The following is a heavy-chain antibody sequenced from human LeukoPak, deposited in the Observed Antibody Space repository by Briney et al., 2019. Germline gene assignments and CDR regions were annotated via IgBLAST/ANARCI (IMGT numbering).Heavy chain of an antibody. CDR2: ISGSSNYI. J-gene: IGHJ4*02. Sequence: GGSLRLSCAASGFSFSDYTMNWVRLAPGKGLEWVSSISGSSNYIYYADSVKGRFTISRGNAKNSLYLQMNSLRAEDTAVYYCARGTKRTVQWLVTYWGQGTLVTVSS. CDR3: ARGTKRTVQWLVTY. CDR1: GFSFSDYT. V-gene: IGHV3-21*04. D-gene: IGHD6-19*01.